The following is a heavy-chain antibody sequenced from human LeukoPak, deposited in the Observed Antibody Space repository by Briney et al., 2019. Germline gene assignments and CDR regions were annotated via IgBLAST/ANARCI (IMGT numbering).Heavy chain of an antibody. Sequence: SETLSLTCTVSGGSISSHYWSWIRQPAGKGLEWIGRIYTSGSTNYNPSLKSRVTMSVDTSKNQFSLKLSSVTAADTAVYYCARVGSSGWYNWFDPWGQGTLVTVSS. CDR1: GGSISSHY. CDR2: IYTSGST. V-gene: IGHV4-4*07. D-gene: IGHD6-19*01. J-gene: IGHJ5*02. CDR3: ARVGSSGWYNWFDP.